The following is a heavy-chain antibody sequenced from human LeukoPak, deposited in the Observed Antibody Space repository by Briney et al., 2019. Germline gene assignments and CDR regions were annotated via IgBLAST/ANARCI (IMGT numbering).Heavy chain of an antibody. J-gene: IGHJ4*02. V-gene: IGHV4-61*08. Sequence: PSETLSLTCTVSGGSISSGGYYWSWIRQHPGKGLEWIGYIYYSGSTNYNPSLKSRVTISVDTSKNQFSLKLSSVTAADTAVYYCARGRGSGSYYNHGPPGPYFDYWGQGTLVTVSS. CDR2: IYYSGST. CDR1: GGSISSGGYY. D-gene: IGHD3-10*01. CDR3: ARGRGSGSYYNHGPPGPYFDY.